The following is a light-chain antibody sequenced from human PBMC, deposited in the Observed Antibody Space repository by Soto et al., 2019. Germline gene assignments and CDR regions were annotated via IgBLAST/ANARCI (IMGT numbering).Light chain of an antibody. V-gene: IGKV3-15*01. Sequence: EIVMTQSPATLSLCRCPWSALLXGASQIIRDYLAWYQQKPGQAPRLLIHGASTRAPGIPARFSGSGSGTDFTLTISSLQSEDFAVYYCQQYDKWPPTFGQGTKVDIK. CDR1: QIIRDY. CDR3: QQYDKWPPT. J-gene: IGKJ1*01. CDR2: GAS.